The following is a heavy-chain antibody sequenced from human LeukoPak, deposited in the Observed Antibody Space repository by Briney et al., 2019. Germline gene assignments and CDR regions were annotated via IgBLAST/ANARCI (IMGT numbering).Heavy chain of an antibody. CDR3: ARETKWELQFFAMDV. Sequence: GASVKVSCEASGYTFSDYYIQWMRRAPGQGLEWMGWINPKSGDTTYAHNFQDRVTMSRDTSISSAYMELSRLRSDDTAVYYCARETKWELQFFAMDVWGQGTTVTVSS. V-gene: IGHV1-2*02. CDR1: GYTFSDYY. CDR2: INPKSGDT. J-gene: IGHJ6*02. D-gene: IGHD1-26*01.